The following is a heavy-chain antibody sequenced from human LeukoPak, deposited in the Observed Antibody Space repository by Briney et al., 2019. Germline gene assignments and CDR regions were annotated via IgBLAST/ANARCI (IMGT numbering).Heavy chain of an antibody. CDR1: GYTFTSYY. V-gene: IGHV1-46*03. CDR2: INPSGGST. D-gene: IGHD3-10*01. J-gene: IGHJ6*02. Sequence: ASVKVSCKASGYTFTSYYMHWVRQAPGQGLGWMGIINPSGGSTSYAQKFQGRVTMTRDTSTSTVYMELSSLRSEDTAVYYCARGVLLWFGELFSYYYGMDVWGQGTTVTVSS. CDR3: ARGVLLWFGELFSYYYGMDV.